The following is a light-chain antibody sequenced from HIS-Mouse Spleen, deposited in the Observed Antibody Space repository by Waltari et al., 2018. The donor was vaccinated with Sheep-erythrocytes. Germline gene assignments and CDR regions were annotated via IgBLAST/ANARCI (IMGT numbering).Light chain of an antibody. CDR2: SAS. Sequence: AIQMTQSPSSLSASVGDRVTITCRASQGIRNDLGWYKQKPGKAPKFLIYSASSLQSGVPSRFSGSGSGTDFTLTISSLQPEDFATYYCLQDYNYPYTFGQGTKLEIK. CDR3: LQDYNYPYT. J-gene: IGKJ2*01. CDR1: QGIRND. V-gene: IGKV1-6*01.